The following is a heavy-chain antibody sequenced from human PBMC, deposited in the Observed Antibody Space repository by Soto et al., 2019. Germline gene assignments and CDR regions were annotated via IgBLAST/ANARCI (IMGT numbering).Heavy chain of an antibody. CDR3: VFGDCTTTSCSYYFYGLDV. J-gene: IGHJ6*02. V-gene: IGHV1-69*01. CDR1: GGNFRRYA. CDR2: ILPIFGSP. Sequence: QVQLVQSGAEVKKPGSSVKVSCKASGGNFRRYAISWVRQASGQGLEWMGGILPIFGSPSHAQKFQGRVTVTADESTSTAYLELTSLTSEDTAMYYCVFGDCTTTSCSYYFYGLDVWGQGSPVTVSS. D-gene: IGHD2-2*01.